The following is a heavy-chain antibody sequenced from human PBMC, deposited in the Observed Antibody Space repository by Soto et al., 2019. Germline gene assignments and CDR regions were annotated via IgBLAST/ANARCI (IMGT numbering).Heavy chain of an antibody. J-gene: IGHJ6*02. V-gene: IGHV1-46*01. D-gene: IGHD6-13*01. Sequence: QAHLEQSGAELKRPGASVKVSCKASGYTFTSFYIHWVRQAPGQGLEWMGIINPSGGITNFAQRFQGRVTMTRDMSTNTHYMELSSLKSDDTAVYYCASSPAFSSSWYGIPPDPSHGMDVWGQGTTVTVS. CDR3: ASSPAFSSSWYGIPPDPSHGMDV. CDR2: INPSGGIT. CDR1: GYTFTSFY.